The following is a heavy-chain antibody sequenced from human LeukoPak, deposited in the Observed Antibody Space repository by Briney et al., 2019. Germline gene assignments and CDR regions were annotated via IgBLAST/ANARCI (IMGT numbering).Heavy chain of an antibody. CDR3: ARVLSGSWDWFDP. J-gene: IGHJ5*02. Sequence: GGSLRLSCAASGFTFSRYWIHWVRHAPGEGLEWVSRINPDGSTTTYADSVKGRFTISRDNAKNTLYLQMNSLRAEDTAMYYCARVLSGSWDWFDPWGQGTLVTVSS. CDR2: INPDGSTT. V-gene: IGHV3-74*01. D-gene: IGHD3-22*01. CDR1: GFTFSRYW.